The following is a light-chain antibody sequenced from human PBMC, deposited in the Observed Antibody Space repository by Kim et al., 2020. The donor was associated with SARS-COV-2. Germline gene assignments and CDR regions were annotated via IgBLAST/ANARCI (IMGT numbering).Light chain of an antibody. V-gene: IGLV3-19*01. CDR1: SLRRYY. CDR3: NSRDSSGNHLGV. Sequence: LGQTVRITCQGDSLRRYYANWYQQKPGPAPVLVIYGKNNRPSGIPDRFSGSSSGNTASLTITGAQAEDEADYYCNSRDSSGNHLGVFGGGTKLTVL. J-gene: IGLJ3*02. CDR2: GKN.